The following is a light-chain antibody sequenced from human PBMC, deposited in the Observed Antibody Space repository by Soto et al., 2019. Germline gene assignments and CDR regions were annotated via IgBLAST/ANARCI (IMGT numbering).Light chain of an antibody. J-gene: IGKJ1*01. CDR3: QQYNNWPRT. V-gene: IGKV3-15*01. CDR2: GAS. Sequence: ELVVTQCPLTLSVSPGERATLSCGASQSVSSYLAWYQQKPVQAPRLLIYGASTRATGIPARFSGSGSGTEFTLTISSLQSEDFAVYYCQQYNNWPRTFAQGTKVDIK. CDR1: QSVSSY.